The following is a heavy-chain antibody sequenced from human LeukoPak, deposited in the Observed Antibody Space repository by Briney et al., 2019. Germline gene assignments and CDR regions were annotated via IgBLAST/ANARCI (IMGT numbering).Heavy chain of an antibody. CDR2: IYYSGST. V-gene: IGHV4-59*01. D-gene: IGHD6-13*01. J-gene: IGHJ4*02. Sequence: SETLSLTCTVSGGSISSYYWSWIRQPPGKGLEWIGYIYYSGSTNYNPSLTSRVTISVDTSKNQFSLKLSSVTAADTAVYYCARGIAAAGNFDYWGQGTLVTVSP. CDR1: GGSISSYY. CDR3: ARGIAAAGNFDY.